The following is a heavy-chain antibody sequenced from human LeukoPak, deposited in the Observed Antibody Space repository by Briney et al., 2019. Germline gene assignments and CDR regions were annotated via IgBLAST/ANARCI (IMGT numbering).Heavy chain of an antibody. V-gene: IGHV3-23*01. CDR3: ATDQRYAFDY. Sequence: ASVKVSCKASGGTFSSYAMSWVRQAPGKGLEWVSAISGSSGHTYYADSVKGRFTISRDNSKNTLYLHMNSLRDDDTAVYYCATDQRYAFDYWGQGILVTVSS. D-gene: IGHD3-9*01. J-gene: IGHJ4*02. CDR2: ISGSSGHT. CDR1: GGTFSSYA.